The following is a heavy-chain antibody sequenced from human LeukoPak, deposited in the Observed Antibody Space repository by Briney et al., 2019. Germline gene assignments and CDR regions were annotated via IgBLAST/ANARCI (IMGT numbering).Heavy chain of an antibody. J-gene: IGHJ3*02. D-gene: IGHD4-17*01. Sequence: GGSLRLSCAASGLNLNTYWMSWVRQAPGKGLEWVANIKQDGSEKYYVDSVKGRFTISRDNAKNSLYLQMNSLRAEDTAVYYCARASIDYDDAFDIWGQGTMVTVSS. V-gene: IGHV3-7*01. CDR3: ARASIDYDDAFDI. CDR2: IKQDGSEK. CDR1: GLNLNTYW.